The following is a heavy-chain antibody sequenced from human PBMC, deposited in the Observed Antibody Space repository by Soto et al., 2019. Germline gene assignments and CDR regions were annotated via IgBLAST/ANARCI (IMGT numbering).Heavy chain of an antibody. D-gene: IGHD6-19*01. J-gene: IGHJ6*02. CDR3: ARDIGYSSGWYYYYGMDV. V-gene: IGHV1-2*04. CDR2: INPNSGGT. Sequence: ASVKVSCKASGYTFTGYYMHGVRQAPGQGLEWMGWINPNSGGTNYAQKFQGWVTMTRDTSISTAYMELSRLRSDDTAVYYCARDIGYSSGWYYYYGMDVWGQGTTVTVPS. CDR1: GYTFTGYY.